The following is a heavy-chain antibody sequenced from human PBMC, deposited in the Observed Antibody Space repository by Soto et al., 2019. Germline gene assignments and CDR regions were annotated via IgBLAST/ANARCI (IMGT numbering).Heavy chain of an antibody. J-gene: IGHJ4*02. CDR1: GYTFISFP. V-gene: IGHV1-3*01. D-gene: IGHD3-10*01. CDR3: ARAPFTVSRGVIPYLDS. CDR2: INACDDNT. Sequence: QVQLVQSGAELKKPGASVRISCKASGYTFISFPMHWVRQAPGQRPEWMGWINACDDNTKYSQKFQGRLTITSDTTASTDYMDLRSVSTEDTAVYCCARAPFTVSRGVIPYLDSGGLGTLVTVSS.